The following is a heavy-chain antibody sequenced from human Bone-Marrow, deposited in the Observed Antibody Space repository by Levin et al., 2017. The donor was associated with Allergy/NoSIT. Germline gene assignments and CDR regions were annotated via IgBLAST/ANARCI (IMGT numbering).Heavy chain of an antibody. CDR1: GYTFMNYY. CDR3: APDADILTTRFDS. V-gene: IGHV1-46*01. D-gene: IGHD1-14*01. J-gene: IGHJ4*02. Sequence: GESLKISCKASGYTFMNYYMHWVRQAPGQGPEWLGTINPSGGSTGYAQKFQGRVTMTRNTSTRTFYMQLTRLTSKDTAVYYCAPDADILTTRFDSWGQGTLVTVSS. CDR2: INPSGGST.